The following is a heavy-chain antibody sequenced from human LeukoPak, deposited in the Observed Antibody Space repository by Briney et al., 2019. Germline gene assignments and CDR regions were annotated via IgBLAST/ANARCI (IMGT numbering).Heavy chain of an antibody. Sequence: GGSLRLSCAASGFTFNTYCMHWVRQSPGKGLVWVSRINSDGSSTTYADSVKGRFTISRDNAKNTVYLQMNSLRDEHTAVYYCTKGGTVGFAAWGQGTVVTVSS. CDR1: GFTFNTYC. J-gene: IGHJ5*02. CDR3: TKGGTVGFAA. CDR2: INSDGSST. D-gene: IGHD1-1*01. V-gene: IGHV3-74*01.